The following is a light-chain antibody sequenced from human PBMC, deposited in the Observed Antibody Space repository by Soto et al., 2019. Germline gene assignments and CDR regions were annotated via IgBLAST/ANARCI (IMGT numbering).Light chain of an antibody. CDR3: QQYNNWPPIT. J-gene: IGKJ2*01. CDR2: GAS. Sequence: EMVMTQSPATLSVSPGERATLSCRASQSVSSNLAWYQQKPGQAPRLLFYGASTRATGIPARFSGSGSGTNFTLTISSLQSEDFAVYYCQQYNNWPPITFGQGTKLEIK. V-gene: IGKV3-15*01. CDR1: QSVSSN.